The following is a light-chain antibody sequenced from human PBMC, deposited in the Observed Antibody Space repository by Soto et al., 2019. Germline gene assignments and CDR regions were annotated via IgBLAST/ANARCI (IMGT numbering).Light chain of an antibody. CDR3: QQYNNWPPFT. Sequence: DIVMTQSPATLSVSPGERATLSCRASQTISSNLAWYQQKPGQTPRLLIYGASTRAAGIPARFSGSGSGTDFTLTIPSLQSEDFAVYYCQQYNNWPPFTFGPGTKVDIK. V-gene: IGKV3-15*01. CDR1: QTISSN. J-gene: IGKJ3*01. CDR2: GAS.